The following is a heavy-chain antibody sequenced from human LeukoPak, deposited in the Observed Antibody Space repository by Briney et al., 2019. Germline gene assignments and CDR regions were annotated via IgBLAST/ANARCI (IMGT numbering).Heavy chain of an antibody. V-gene: IGHV1-24*01. D-gene: IGHD1-26*01. J-gene: IGHJ4*02. Sequence: GASVKVSCKVSGYTLTELSMHWVRQAPGKGLEWMGGFDPEDGETIYAQKFQGRVTMTEDTSTDTAYMELSSLRSKDTAVYYCATAVIGIVGATPSYYFDYWGQGTLVTVSS. CDR1: GYTLTELS. CDR3: ATAVIGIVGATPSYYFDY. CDR2: FDPEDGET.